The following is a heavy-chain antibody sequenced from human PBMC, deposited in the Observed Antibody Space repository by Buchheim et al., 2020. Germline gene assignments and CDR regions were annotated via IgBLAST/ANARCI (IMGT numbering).Heavy chain of an antibody. Sequence: QVQLVQSGAEVKKPGASVKVSCKASGYTFTSYYMHWVRQAPGQGLEWLGIIKPSGGSNSYAQKFQGRVTMTRETSTSQVYLELSSLRSEDTTVYYCARAQNWNWSYTVVPYWFDPWGQGTL. J-gene: IGHJ5*02. CDR1: GYTFTSYY. CDR2: IKPSGGSN. CDR3: ARAQNWNWSYTVVPYWFDP. V-gene: IGHV1-46*01. D-gene: IGHD1-7*01.